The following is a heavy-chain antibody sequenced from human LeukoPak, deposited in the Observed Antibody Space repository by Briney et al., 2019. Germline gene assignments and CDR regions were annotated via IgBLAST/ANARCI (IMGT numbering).Heavy chain of an antibody. CDR1: GFTYSSYW. V-gene: IGHV3-7*01. CDR3: ARGWLALYYYYYGMDV. J-gene: IGHJ6*02. Sequence: GDLRVYCAASGFTYSSYWMSWVRQAPGKGLEWVANIKQDGSEKYYVDSVKGRFTISRDNAKNSLYLQMNSLRAEDTAVYYCARGWLALYYYYYGMDVWGQGTTVTVSS. D-gene: IGHD3-9*01. CDR2: IKQDGSEK.